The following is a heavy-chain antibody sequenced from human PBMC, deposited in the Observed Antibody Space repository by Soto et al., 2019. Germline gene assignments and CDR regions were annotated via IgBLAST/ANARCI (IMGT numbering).Heavy chain of an antibody. Sequence: GGSLRLSCAASGFTVSSNYMSWVRQAPGKGLEWVSVIYSGGSTYYADSVKGRLTISRDNSKNTLYLQMNSLGAEDTAVYYCAGLSTVTTYYYYYYYMDVWGKGTTVTVSS. CDR1: GFTVSSNY. D-gene: IGHD4-17*01. CDR3: AGLSTVTTYYYYYYYMDV. J-gene: IGHJ6*03. V-gene: IGHV3-66*01. CDR2: IYSGGST.